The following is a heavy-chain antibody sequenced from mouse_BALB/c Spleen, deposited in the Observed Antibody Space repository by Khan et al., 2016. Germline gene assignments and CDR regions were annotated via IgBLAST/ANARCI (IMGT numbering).Heavy chain of an antibody. Sequence: QLQQSGAELVKPGASVKLSCKASGYTFTSYDINWVRQRPEQGLEWIGWIFPGDGSTKYNEKFKGKATLTTDKSSSTAYMQLSRLTSEDSAVYFYARLYGSTYWYFDVWGAGTTVTVSS. V-gene: IGHV1-85*01. CDR3: ARLYGSTYWYFDV. CDR1: GYTFTSYD. CDR2: IFPGDGST. D-gene: IGHD1-1*01. J-gene: IGHJ1*01.